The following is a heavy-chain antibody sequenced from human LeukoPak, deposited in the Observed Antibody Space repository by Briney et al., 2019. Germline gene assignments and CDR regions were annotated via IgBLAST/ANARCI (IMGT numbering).Heavy chain of an antibody. V-gene: IGHV3-23*01. CDR3: AKHGYSSGWPQVPSDY. Sequence: HPSETLSLTCAVYGGSFSGYYWSWVRQAPGKGLEWVSAISGNGDNTYYADSVKGRFTISRDNSKNTLYLQMNSLRADDTAVHYCAKHGYSSGWPQVPSDYWGRGTLVTVSS. CDR1: GGSFSGYY. J-gene: IGHJ4*02. D-gene: IGHD6-19*01. CDR2: ISGNGDNT.